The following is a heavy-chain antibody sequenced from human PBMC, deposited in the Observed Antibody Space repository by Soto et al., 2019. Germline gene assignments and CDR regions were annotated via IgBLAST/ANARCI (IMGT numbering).Heavy chain of an antibody. Sequence: QVQLVQSGAEVKKPGASVKVSCKASGYTFTSYAMHWVRQAPGQRLEWMGWINAGNGNTKYSQKFQGRVTITRGTTGRTADMGGSSLRSEDTALYYCAGGGGCSGGSCYSSSFDYWGQGTLVTVSS. J-gene: IGHJ4*02. CDR1: GYTFTSYA. V-gene: IGHV1-3*01. CDR2: INAGNGNT. D-gene: IGHD2-15*01. CDR3: AGGGGCSGGSCYSSSFDY.